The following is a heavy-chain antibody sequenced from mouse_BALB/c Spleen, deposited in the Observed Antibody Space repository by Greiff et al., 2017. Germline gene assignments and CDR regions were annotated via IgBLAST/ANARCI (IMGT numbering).Heavy chain of an antibody. V-gene: IGHV2-6-5*01. CDR1: GFSLTDYG. D-gene: IGHD1-2*01. CDR2: IWGGGST. Sequence: VKLVESGPGLVAPSQSLSITCTVSGFSLTDYGVSWIRQPPGKGLEWLGVIWGGGSTYYYSALKSRLSISKDNSKSQVFLKMNSLQTDDTAMYYCAKHVHCYGYVDYWGQGTTLTVSS. CDR3: AKHVHCYGYVDY. J-gene: IGHJ2*01.